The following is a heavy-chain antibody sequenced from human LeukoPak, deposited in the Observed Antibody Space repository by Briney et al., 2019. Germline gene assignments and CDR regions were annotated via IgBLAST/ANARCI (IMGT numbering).Heavy chain of an antibody. J-gene: IGHJ4*02. D-gene: IGHD3-3*01. V-gene: IGHV3-30*18. CDR2: ISYDGSNK. Sequence: GGSLRLSCAASGFTFSSYGMHWVRQDPGKGLEWVAVISYDGSNKYYADSVKGRFTISRDNSKNTLYLQMNSLRAEDTAVYYCAKDPSPDFWSGYYDYWGQGTLVTVSS. CDR1: GFTFSSYG. CDR3: AKDPSPDFWSGYYDY.